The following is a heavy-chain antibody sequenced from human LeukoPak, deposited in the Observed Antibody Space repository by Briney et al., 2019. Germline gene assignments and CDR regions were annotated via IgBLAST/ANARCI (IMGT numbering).Heavy chain of an antibody. CDR2: IIGSGGNT. J-gene: IGHJ6*02. V-gene: IGHV3-23*01. CDR1: GFIFSSYS. D-gene: IGHD6-13*01. Sequence: GGSLRLSCAASGFIFSSYSMSWVRQAPGKGLEWVSVIIGSGGNTYYADSVKGRFTISKDNSKNTVYLQMSSLRVDDTAVYYCAKAASSSWPSYYYGMDVWGQGTTVTVSS. CDR3: AKAASSSWPSYYYGMDV.